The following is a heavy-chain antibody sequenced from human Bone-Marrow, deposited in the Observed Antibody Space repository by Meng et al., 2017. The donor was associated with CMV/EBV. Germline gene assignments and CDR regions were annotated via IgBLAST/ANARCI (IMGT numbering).Heavy chain of an antibody. J-gene: IGHJ5*02. Sequence: SISSGDYDWSWIRQPPGKGLEWIGYIYYSGSTYYNPSLKSRVTISVDTSKNQFSLKLSSVTAADTAVYYCARLLWFGELRFSWFDPWGQGTLVTVSS. CDR2: IYYSGST. CDR1: SISSGDYD. V-gene: IGHV4-30-4*08. CDR3: ARLLWFGELRFSWFDP. D-gene: IGHD3-10*01.